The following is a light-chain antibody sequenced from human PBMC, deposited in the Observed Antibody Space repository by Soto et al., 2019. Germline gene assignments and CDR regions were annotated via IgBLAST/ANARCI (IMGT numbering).Light chain of an antibody. CDR3: QEYTTYSRT. CDR2: DVS. J-gene: IGKJ1*01. CDR1: QSVSSW. V-gene: IGKV1-5*01. Sequence: DIQMTQSPSTLSASVGVRVTITCRASQSVSSWLAWYQQKRGKAPKVLIYDVSTLESGVPSRFSGGGSGTEFTLTITSLQPDDFATYYCQEYTTYSRTFGQGTKVEVK.